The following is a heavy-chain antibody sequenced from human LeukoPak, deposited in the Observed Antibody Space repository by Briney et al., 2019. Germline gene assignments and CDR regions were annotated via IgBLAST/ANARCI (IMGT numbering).Heavy chain of an antibody. D-gene: IGHD6-13*01. Sequence: SETLSLTCAVYGGSFSGYYWSWIRQPPGKGLEWIGEINHSGSTNYNPSLKSRVTIPVDTSKNQFSLKLNSVTAADTAVYYCAVSAAALFDPWGQGTLVTVSS. J-gene: IGHJ5*02. CDR2: INHSGST. CDR3: AVSAAALFDP. CDR1: GGSFSGYY. V-gene: IGHV4-34*01.